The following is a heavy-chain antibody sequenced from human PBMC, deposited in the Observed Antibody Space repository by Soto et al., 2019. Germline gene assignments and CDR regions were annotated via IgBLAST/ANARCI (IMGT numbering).Heavy chain of an antibody. Sequence: GGSLRLSCAASGFTFSSYSMNWVRQAPGKGLEWVSYISSSSSTIYYADSVKGRFTISRDNAKNSLYLQMNSLRDEDTAVYYCARDAITIFRHSGVYYFDYWGQGTLVTVSS. J-gene: IGHJ4*02. CDR3: ARDAITIFRHSGVYYFDY. D-gene: IGHD3-3*01. V-gene: IGHV3-48*02. CDR2: ISSSSSTI. CDR1: GFTFSSYS.